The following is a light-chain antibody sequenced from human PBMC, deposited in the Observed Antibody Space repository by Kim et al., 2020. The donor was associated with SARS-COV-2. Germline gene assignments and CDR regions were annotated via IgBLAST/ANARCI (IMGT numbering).Light chain of an antibody. Sequence: SVGDRVTITCRASQGISKYLAWYQQKPGKVPQLLIYAASTLQSGVPYRFSGSGSGTDFTLTISSLQHEDVATYYCQKYNSAPLTFGGGTTVDIK. V-gene: IGKV1-27*01. CDR2: AAS. CDR3: QKYNSAPLT. J-gene: IGKJ4*01. CDR1: QGISKY.